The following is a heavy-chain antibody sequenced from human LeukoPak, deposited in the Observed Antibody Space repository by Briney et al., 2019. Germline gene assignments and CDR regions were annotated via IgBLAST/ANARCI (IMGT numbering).Heavy chain of an antibody. J-gene: IGHJ2*01. CDR2: IYSSGST. Sequence: PSETPSLTCTVSGRSISSYYWRSIRQPAGKGLEWIEHIYSSGSTNYNPSLKSQVTMSVDTSKNQFSLKLSSVTAADTAVYYCARDWIPYGGNPRYFDLWGRGDLVTVSS. D-gene: IGHD4-23*01. CDR1: GRSISSYY. CDR3: ARDWIPYGGNPRYFDL. V-gene: IGHV4-4*07.